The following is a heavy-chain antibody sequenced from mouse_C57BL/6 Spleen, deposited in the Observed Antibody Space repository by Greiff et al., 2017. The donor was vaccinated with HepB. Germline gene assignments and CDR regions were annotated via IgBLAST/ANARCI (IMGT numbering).Heavy chain of an antibody. CDR3: ARWPTIVSYYAMDY. V-gene: IGHV1-22*01. D-gene: IGHD2-5*01. J-gene: IGHJ4*01. Sequence: EVQLQESGPELVKPGASVKMSCKASGYTFTDYNMHWVKQSHGKSLEWIGYINPNNGGTSYNQKFKGKATLTVNKSSSTAYMELRSLTSEDSAVYYCARWPTIVSYYAMDYWGQGTSVTVSS. CDR2: INPNNGGT. CDR1: GYTFTDYN.